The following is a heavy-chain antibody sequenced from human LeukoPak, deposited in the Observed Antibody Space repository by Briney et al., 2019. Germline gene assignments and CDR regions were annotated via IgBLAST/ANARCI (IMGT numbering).Heavy chain of an antibody. CDR3: ARQVGALFDY. CDR2: IYTSGST. V-gene: IGHV4-61*02. J-gene: IGHJ4*02. CDR1: GGSISSGSYY. Sequence: SETLSLTCTVSGGSISSGSYYWSWIRQPAGKGLEWIGRIYTSGSTNYNPSLKSRVTISVDTSKNQFSLKLSPVTAADTAVYYCARQVGALFDYWGQGTLVTVSS. D-gene: IGHD1-26*01.